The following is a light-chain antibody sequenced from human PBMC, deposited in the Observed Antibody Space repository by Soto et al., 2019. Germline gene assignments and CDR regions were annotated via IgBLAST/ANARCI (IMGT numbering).Light chain of an antibody. J-gene: IGLJ2*01. V-gene: IGLV2-8*01. CDR3: SSYAVSNNVV. Sequence: QSALTQPPSASGSPGQSVTISCTGTSSDVGGYNYVSWYQQHPGKAPKVMIDEVSKRPSGVPDRFSGSKSGNTASLTVSGLQAEYGADYYCSSYAVSNNVVFGGGTKLTVL. CDR1: SSDVGGYNY. CDR2: EVS.